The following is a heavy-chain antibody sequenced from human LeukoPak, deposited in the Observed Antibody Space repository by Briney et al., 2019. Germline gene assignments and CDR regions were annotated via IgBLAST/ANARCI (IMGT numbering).Heavy chain of an antibody. J-gene: IGHJ4*02. CDR2: IYSGGST. CDR3: ARASDYGDYGDYFDY. D-gene: IGHD4-17*01. CDR1: GFTFSASP. Sequence: GGSLRLSCAASGFTFSASPIHWVRQASGKGLEWVSVIYSGGSTYYADSVKGRFTISRDNSKNTLYLQMNSLRAEDTAVYYCARASDYGDYGDYFDYWGQGTLVTVSS. V-gene: IGHV3-66*01.